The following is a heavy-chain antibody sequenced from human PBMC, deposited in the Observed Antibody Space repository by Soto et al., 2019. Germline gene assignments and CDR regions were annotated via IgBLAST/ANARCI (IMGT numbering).Heavy chain of an antibody. CDR1: GVTFNTYD. CDR3: VRSGTARFLRHGGFDS. D-gene: IGHD1-1*01. J-gene: IGHJ5*02. V-gene: IGHV3-21*06. Sequence: ELHLVESGGGLVKPGGSLRLSCAASGVTFNTYDMNWVRQAPGKGLEWVSSITTSSAYIYYADSLKGRITISRDIAENPPLRQMNSLIAEDPGVYYSVRSGTARFLRHGGFDSWGPGPRVTVSS. CDR2: ITTSSAYI.